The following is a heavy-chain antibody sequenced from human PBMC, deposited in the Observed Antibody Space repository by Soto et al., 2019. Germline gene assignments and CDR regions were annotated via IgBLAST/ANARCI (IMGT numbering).Heavy chain of an antibody. D-gene: IGHD2-2*01. J-gene: IGHJ6*02. Sequence: GASVKVSCKASGGTFSSYAISWVRQAPGQGLEWMGGIIPIFGTANYAQKFQGRVTITADESTSTAYMELSSLRSEDTAVYYCARDGTPLPVVPAAIGVYGMDVWGQGTTVTVSS. CDR2: IIPIFGTA. CDR3: ARDGTPLPVVPAAIGVYGMDV. V-gene: IGHV1-69*13. CDR1: GGTFSSYA.